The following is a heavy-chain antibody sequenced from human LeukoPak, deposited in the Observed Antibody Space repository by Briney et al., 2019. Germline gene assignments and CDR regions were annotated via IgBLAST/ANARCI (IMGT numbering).Heavy chain of an antibody. CDR1: GFTFDDYA. V-gene: IGHV3-9*01. CDR3: AKDIYYDILTDSCYDY. D-gene: IGHD3-9*01. J-gene: IGHJ4*02. CDR2: ISWNSGSI. Sequence: GRSLRLSCAASGFTFDDYAMHWVRQAPGKGLEWVSGISWNSGSIGYADSVKGRFTISRDNAKNSLYLQMNSLRAEDTALYYCAKDIYYDILTDSCYDYWGQGTLVTVSS.